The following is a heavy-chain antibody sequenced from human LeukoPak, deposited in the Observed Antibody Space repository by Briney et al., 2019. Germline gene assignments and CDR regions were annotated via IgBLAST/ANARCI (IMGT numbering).Heavy chain of an antibody. Sequence: SETLSLTCAVYGGSFSGYYWSWIRQPPGKGLEWIGEINHGGSTNYNPSLKSRVTISVDTPKNQFSLKLSSVTAADTAVYYCARTRGSYYYGMDVWGQGTTVTVSS. CDR3: ARTRGSYYYGMDV. J-gene: IGHJ6*02. CDR1: GGSFSGYY. V-gene: IGHV4-34*01. CDR2: INHGGST.